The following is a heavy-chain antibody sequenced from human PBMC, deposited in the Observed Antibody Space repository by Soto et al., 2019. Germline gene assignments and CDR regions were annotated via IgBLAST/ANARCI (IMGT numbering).Heavy chain of an antibody. CDR3: ARDGLELREGGNWFDP. CDR1: GGTFSSYA. Sequence: ASVKVSCKASGGTFSSYAISWVRQAPGQGLEWMGGIIPIFGTANYAQKFQGRVTITADESTSTAYMELSSLRSEDTAVYYCARDGLELREGGNWFDPWGQGTLVTVS. J-gene: IGHJ5*02. V-gene: IGHV1-69*13. D-gene: IGHD1-7*01. CDR2: IIPIFGTA.